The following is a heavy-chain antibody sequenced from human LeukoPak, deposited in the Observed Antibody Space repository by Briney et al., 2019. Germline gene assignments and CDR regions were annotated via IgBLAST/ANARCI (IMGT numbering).Heavy chain of an antibody. V-gene: IGHV4-39*01. Sequence: SETLSLTCTVSGGSISRGTYYWGWIRQPPGKGLEWLGSIYYSGSTHHNPSLKSRGTISVDTSKNEFSLKLTSVTAADTAVYYCARQGRFGVVINWFDPWGQGTLVTVSS. D-gene: IGHD3-3*01. CDR3: ARQGRFGVVINWFDP. CDR2: IYYSGST. J-gene: IGHJ5*02. CDR1: GGSISRGTYY.